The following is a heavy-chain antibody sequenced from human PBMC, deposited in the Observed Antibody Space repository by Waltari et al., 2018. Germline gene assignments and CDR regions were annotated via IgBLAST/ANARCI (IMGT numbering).Heavy chain of an antibody. V-gene: IGHV3-30*18. D-gene: IGHD1-7*01. CDR1: GLTFSSYG. Sequence: QVHLVESGGGVVQPGKSLSLSCVVSGLTFSSYGLHWVRQAPGKGLEWVAIISYDGSNKYYGDSVKGRFTISRDNSNNTLYLRMNSLRPEDTAVYYCAKGRRNELQGLSYFDSWGQGTLVTVSS. CDR3: AKGRRNELQGLSYFDS. CDR2: ISYDGSNK. J-gene: IGHJ4*02.